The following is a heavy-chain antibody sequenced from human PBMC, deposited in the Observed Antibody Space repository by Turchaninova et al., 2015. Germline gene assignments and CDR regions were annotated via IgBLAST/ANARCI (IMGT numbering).Heavy chain of an antibody. J-gene: IGHJ3*02. D-gene: IGHD6-13*01. CDR1: GYSINSGYN. Sequence: QVQLQESGPGLVKPSETLSLTCAVSGYSINSGYNWGWIRPPPGKGLEWIGGICHSGTTKYNPSLKSRVTISVDTSKNQFSLKLTSVTAADTAVYYCARPYRSSWYGACDIWGQGTMVTVSS. V-gene: IGHV4-38-2*01. CDR2: ICHSGTT. CDR3: ARPYRSSWYGACDI.